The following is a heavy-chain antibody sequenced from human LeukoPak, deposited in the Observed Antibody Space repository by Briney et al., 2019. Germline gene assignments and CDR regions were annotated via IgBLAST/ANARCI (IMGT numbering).Heavy chain of an antibody. D-gene: IGHD2-2*01. V-gene: IGHV3-48*04. CDR1: GFTFSSYS. CDR2: ISSSSSTI. J-gene: IGHJ4*02. CDR3: ARPATGYCSSAGCHWDS. Sequence: GGSLRLSCAASGFTFSSYSMNWVRQAPGKGLEWVSYISSSSSTIYYADSVKGRFTISRDNAKNSLYLQMNSLGAQDTAVYYCARPATGYCSSAGCHWDSWGQGTLVTVSS.